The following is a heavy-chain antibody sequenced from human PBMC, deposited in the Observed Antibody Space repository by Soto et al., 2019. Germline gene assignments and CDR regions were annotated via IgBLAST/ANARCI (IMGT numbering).Heavy chain of an antibody. V-gene: IGHV5-51*01. J-gene: IGHJ6*02. CDR1: GYSFTSYW. CDR2: IYPGDSNT. Sequence: GESLKISCNGSGYSFTSYWIGWVRQMPGKGLEWMGIIYPGDSNTRYSPSLQGQVTISVDKSISTAYLQWSSLKATDTAMYYCARHAYDFWSGHPNPRYYYGMDVWGQGTTVTSP. D-gene: IGHD3-3*01. CDR3: ARHAYDFWSGHPNPRYYYGMDV.